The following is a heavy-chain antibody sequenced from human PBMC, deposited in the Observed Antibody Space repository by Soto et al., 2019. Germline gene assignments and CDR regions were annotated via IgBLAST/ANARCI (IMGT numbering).Heavy chain of an antibody. CDR3: ARDQGVAVAGTVNPENGWY. V-gene: IGHV1-69*01. CDR2: IIPIFGTA. Sequence: QVQLVQSGAEVKKPGSSVKVSCKASGGTFSSYAISWVRQAPGQGLEWMGGIIPIFGTANYAQKFQGRVTITAEESTSTAYMQLSSLRSGDTAVYYCARDQGVAVAGTVNPENGWYWGQGTLVTVSS. D-gene: IGHD6-19*01. CDR1: GGTFSSYA. J-gene: IGHJ4*02.